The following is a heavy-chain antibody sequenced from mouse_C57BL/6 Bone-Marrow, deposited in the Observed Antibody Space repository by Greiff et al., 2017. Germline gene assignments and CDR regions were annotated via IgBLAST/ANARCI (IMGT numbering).Heavy chain of an antibody. D-gene: IGHD2-1*01. Sequence: QVQLQQPGAELVKPGASVKMSCKVSGYTFTSYWITWVKQRPGQGLEWNGDIYPGSGSTNDNEKFKSNATLTVDTSSSTAYMQLSSLTAEDSAVYYCARGYGNYDDYWGQGTTLTVSS. CDR1: GYTFTSYW. J-gene: IGHJ2*01. V-gene: IGHV1-55*01. CDR3: ARGYGNYDDY. CDR2: IYPGSGST.